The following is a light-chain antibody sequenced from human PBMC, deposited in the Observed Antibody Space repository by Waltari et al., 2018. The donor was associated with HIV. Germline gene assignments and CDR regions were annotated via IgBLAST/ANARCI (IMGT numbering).Light chain of an antibody. V-gene: IGLV3-21*02. Sequence: SFVLTQPPAVSAAPGQTAAVSCGGNNIGSKSVHWYQQKPGQAPVLVVHDDSDRPSGIPDRFCGTNSGNTATLTIRGVGVDDEVDYYCQVWDGSIHPVFGSGTTVTVL. CDR1: NIGSKS. CDR3: QVWDGSIHPV. CDR2: DDS. J-gene: IGLJ1*01.